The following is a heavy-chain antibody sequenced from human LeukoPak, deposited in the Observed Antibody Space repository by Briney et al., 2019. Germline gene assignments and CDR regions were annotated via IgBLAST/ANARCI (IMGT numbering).Heavy chain of an antibody. CDR1: GFTFSNYG. CDR2: IWYDGSNK. D-gene: IGHD4-23*01. Sequence: GGSLRLSYAASGFTFSNYGMHWVRQAPGKGLEWVALIWYDGSNKYYADSVKGRFTISRDNSKNTVYLQMNSLRAEDTAVYYCAKVLAVTSYGAKSVFDHWGQGTLVTVSS. J-gene: IGHJ4*02. CDR3: AKVLAVTSYGAKSVFDH. V-gene: IGHV3-30*02.